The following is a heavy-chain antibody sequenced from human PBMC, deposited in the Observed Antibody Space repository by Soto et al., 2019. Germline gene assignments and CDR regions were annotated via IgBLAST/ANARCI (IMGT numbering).Heavy chain of an antibody. CDR3: AKDRVWTISFSGYYFDY. CDR2: ISGSGGST. J-gene: IGHJ4*02. D-gene: IGHD3-9*01. V-gene: IGHV3-23*01. CDR1: GFTFSSYA. Sequence: GGSLRLSCAASGFTFSSYAMSWVRQAPGKGLEWVSAISGSGGSTYYADSVKGRFTISRDNSKNTLYLQMNSLRAEDTAVYYFAKDRVWTISFSGYYFDYWGQGTLVTVSS.